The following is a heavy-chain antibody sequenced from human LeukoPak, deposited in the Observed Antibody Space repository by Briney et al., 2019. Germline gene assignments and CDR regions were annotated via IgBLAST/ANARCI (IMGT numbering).Heavy chain of an antibody. CDR2: IKQDGSEK. Sequence: PGGSLRLSCAASGLTFSSYWMSWVRQAPGKGLEWVANIKQDGSEKYYVDSVKGRFTISRDNAKNSLYLQMNSLGAEDTAVYYCARDEPYVDTAMVWGQGTLVTVSS. D-gene: IGHD5-18*01. J-gene: IGHJ4*02. V-gene: IGHV3-7*01. CDR1: GLTFSSYW. CDR3: ARDEPYVDTAMV.